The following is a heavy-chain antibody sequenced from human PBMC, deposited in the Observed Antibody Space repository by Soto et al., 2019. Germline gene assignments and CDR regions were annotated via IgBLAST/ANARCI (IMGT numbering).Heavy chain of an antibody. CDR1: GFTFSSYA. J-gene: IGHJ6*03. CDR2: ISGSGGST. Sequence: EVQLLESGGGLVQPGGSLRLSCAASGFTFSSYAMSWVRQAPGKGLEWVSAISGSGGSTYYADSVKGRFTISRDNSKNTLYLQMNSLRAEDTAVYYCAKRGYCSGGSCYYYYYMDVWGKGTTVTVSS. CDR3: AKRGYCSGGSCYYYYYMDV. D-gene: IGHD2-15*01. V-gene: IGHV3-23*01.